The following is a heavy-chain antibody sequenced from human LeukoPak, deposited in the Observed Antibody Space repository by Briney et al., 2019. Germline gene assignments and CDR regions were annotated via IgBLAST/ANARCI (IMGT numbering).Heavy chain of an antibody. CDR3: AKGRIGYSSSCYDY. V-gene: IGHV3-23*01. CDR1: GFTFSSYA. J-gene: IGHJ4*02. D-gene: IGHD6-13*01. CDR2: ISGSGGST. Sequence: GGSLRLSCAAPGFTFSSYAMSWVRQAPGKGLEWVSAISGSGGSTYYADSVKGRFTISRDNSKNTLYLQMNSLRAEDTAVYYCAKGRIGYSSSCYDYWGQGTLVTVSS.